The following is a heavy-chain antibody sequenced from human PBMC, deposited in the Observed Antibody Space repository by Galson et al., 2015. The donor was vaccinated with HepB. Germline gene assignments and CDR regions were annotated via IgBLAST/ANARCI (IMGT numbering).Heavy chain of an antibody. V-gene: IGHV4-59*08. CDR1: GGSISSYY. D-gene: IGHD3-10*01. CDR2: IYYSGSA. J-gene: IGHJ3*02. CDR3: ARQGDYGSGSYFRSGAFDI. Sequence: ETLSLTCTVSGGSISSYYWSWIRQPPGRGLEWIGYIYYSGSANYNPSLKSRVTISVDTSKNQFSLKLSSVTAADTAVYYCARQGDYGSGSYFRSGAFDIWGQGTMVTVSS.